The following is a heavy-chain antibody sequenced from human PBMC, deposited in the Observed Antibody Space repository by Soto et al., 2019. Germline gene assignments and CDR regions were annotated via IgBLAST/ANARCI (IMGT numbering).Heavy chain of an antibody. CDR1: GGSISSGGYY. J-gene: IGHJ4*02. V-gene: IGHV4-31*03. D-gene: IGHD4-17*01. Sequence: SETLYLTCTVSGGSISSGGYYWSWIRHQQGKGLEGIGYSYYSWSTDYNPSLKSRVTISVDTSQKQFSLKLSSVTAADTAVYYCESRHGDPYYFEYWGQGTLVTGSS. CDR3: ESRHGDPYYFEY. CDR2: SYYSWST.